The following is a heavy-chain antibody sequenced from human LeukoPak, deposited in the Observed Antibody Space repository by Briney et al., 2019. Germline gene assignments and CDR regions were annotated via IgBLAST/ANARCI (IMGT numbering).Heavy chain of an antibody. V-gene: IGHV1-69*13. J-gene: IGHJ6*03. Sequence: SVKVSCKASGGTFISYAISWVRQAPGQGLEWMGGIIPIFGTANYAQKFQGRVTITADESTSTAYMELSSLRSEDTAVYYCARDGPIVVVPAAIRYYYYMDVWGKGTTVTVSS. CDR3: ARDGPIVVVPAAIRYYYYMDV. CDR1: GGTFISYA. D-gene: IGHD2-2*02. CDR2: IIPIFGTA.